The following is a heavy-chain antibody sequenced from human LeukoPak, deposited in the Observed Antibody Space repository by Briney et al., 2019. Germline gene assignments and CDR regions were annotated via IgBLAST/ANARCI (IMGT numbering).Heavy chain of an antibody. V-gene: IGHV3-15*01. CDR1: GFSFTTST. D-gene: IGHD3-22*01. Sequence: GGSLRLSCAASGFSFTTSTMNWVRQAPGKGLEWVGRIKTKTDGGTTDYAAPVKGRFTISRDDSENTLHLQMNSLKTEDTAVYYCTTSYYDSSGYRNWGQGTLVTVSS. J-gene: IGHJ4*02. CDR2: IKTKTDGGTT. CDR3: TTSYYDSSGYRN.